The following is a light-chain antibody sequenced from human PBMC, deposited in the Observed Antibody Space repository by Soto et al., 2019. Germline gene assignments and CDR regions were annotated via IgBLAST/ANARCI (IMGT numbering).Light chain of an antibody. CDR1: QSVISY. CDR3: QRRSNWIT. Sequence: EIVLTQSPATLSLSPGERATLSFSASQSVISYLAFYQQKPGQAPRLLIYDASNSATGIPARFSGSLSVTDFPLTISSLEPEDLAVYYCQRRSNWITFGQGTRLEIK. J-gene: IGKJ5*01. V-gene: IGKV3-11*01. CDR2: DAS.